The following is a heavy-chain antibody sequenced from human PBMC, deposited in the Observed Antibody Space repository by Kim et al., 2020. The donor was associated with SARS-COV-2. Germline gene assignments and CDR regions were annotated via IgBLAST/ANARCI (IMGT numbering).Heavy chain of an antibody. CDR1: GGTFSSYA. J-gene: IGHJ6*02. CDR2: IIPILGIA. D-gene: IGHD3-22*01. Sequence: SVKVSCKASGGTFSSYAISWVRQAPGQGLEWMGRIIPILGIANYAQKFQGRVTITADKSTSTAYMELSSLRSEDTAVYYCAKEAYYYDSSGYYYYYYYGMDVWGQGTTVTVSS. V-gene: IGHV1-69*04. CDR3: AKEAYYYDSSGYYYYYYYGMDV.